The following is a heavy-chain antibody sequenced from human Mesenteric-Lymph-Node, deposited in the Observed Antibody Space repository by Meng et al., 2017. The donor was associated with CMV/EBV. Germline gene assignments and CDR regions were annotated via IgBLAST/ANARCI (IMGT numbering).Heavy chain of an antibody. CDR2: FNPNSGAA. J-gene: IGHJ5*02. CDR3: AKEGHDYWSGYYGWFDP. CDR1: GYTFTSYG. Sequence: ASVKVSCKASGYTFTSYGISWVRQAPGQGLEWMGWFNPNSGAAKYAQKFQGRVTMTRDTSVNTAYMELSSLRSDDTAVYFCAKEGHDYWSGYYGWFDPWGQGTLVTVSS. D-gene: IGHD3-3*01. V-gene: IGHV1-2*02.